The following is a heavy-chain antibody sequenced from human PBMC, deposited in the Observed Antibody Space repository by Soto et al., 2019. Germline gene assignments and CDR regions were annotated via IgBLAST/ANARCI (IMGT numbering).Heavy chain of an antibody. CDR1: GFIFSNYN. CDR3: TTGLPAVYDY. CDR2: ISSSSDDI. V-gene: IGHV3-48*01. D-gene: IGHD2-15*01. J-gene: IGHJ4*02. Sequence: EVQLVESGGGLVQPGGSLRLSCGVSGFIFSNYNMMWVRQAPGKGLEWISFISSSSDDIYYADSVKGRFTISRDNAKSSLDLQMNSLRAEDTAVYYCTTGLPAVYDYWGQGTLVSVSS.